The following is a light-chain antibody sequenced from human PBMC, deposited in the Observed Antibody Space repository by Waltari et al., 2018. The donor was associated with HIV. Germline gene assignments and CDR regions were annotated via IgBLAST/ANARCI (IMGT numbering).Light chain of an antibody. CDR2: GNS. J-gene: IGLJ2*01. CDR3: QSYDSSLSAHVV. V-gene: IGLV1-40*01. Sequence: QSVLTQPPSVSGAPGQRVTISCTGSSSNIGAGYDVHWYQQLPGTAPKLLIYGNSNRPSGVPDRFSGSKSGTSASLAITGLQAGDEADYYCQSYDSSLSAHVVFGGGTKLTVL. CDR1: SSNIGAGYD.